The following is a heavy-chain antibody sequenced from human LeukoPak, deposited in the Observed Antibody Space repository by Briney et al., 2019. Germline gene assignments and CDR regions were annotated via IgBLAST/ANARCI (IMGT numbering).Heavy chain of an antibody. J-gene: IGHJ3*02. V-gene: IGHV4-59*01. CDR2: IYYSGST. D-gene: IGHD2/OR15-2a*01. CDR1: LGSISSYY. CDR3: ASASSNIYAFDI. Sequence: SETLSLTCTVSLGSISSYYWSWIRQPPGKGLEWIGYIYYSGSTKYKPSLKSRATISVHTPKNQFSLKLSSVTPADTAVCYCASASSNIYAFDIWGQGTMVTVSS.